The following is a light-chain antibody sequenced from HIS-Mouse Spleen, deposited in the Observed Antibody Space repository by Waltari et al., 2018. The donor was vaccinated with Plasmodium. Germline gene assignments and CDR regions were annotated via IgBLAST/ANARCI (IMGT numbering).Light chain of an antibody. Sequence: DIQMTQSPSSLSVSVGDRVTITCRASQSISSYLNWYQQKPGKAPKLLIYAASTLQSGVPSRFSGSGSGTDFTLTISSLQPEDFATYYCQQSNSTPPTFGGGTKVEIK. CDR1: QSISSY. CDR3: QQSNSTPPT. V-gene: IGKV1-39*01. CDR2: AAS. J-gene: IGKJ4*01.